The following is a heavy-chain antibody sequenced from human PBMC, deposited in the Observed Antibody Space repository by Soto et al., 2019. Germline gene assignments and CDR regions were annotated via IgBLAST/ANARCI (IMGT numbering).Heavy chain of an antibody. J-gene: IGHJ4*02. CDR3: ARHITGGFDY. D-gene: IGHD1-20*01. Sequence: PGASLKISCKVSGYTFTTYWIAWVRQMPGKGLEWMGIIYPGDSDTRYSPPFRGQVTISADKSISTAYLQWSSLKASDTAIYYCARHITGGFDYWGQGALVTVSS. V-gene: IGHV5-51*01. CDR1: GYTFTTYW. CDR2: IYPGDSDT.